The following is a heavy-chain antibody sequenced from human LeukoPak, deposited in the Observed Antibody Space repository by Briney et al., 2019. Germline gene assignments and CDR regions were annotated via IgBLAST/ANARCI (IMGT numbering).Heavy chain of an antibody. CDR1: GLTFDDYG. Sequence: GGSLRLSCAASGLTFDDYGMSWVRQAPGKGLEWVSGINWNGGSTGYADSVKGRFTISRDNAKNSLYLQMNSLRAEDTALYHCARYGRYSSSWSHYYYYYYMDVWGKGTTVTVSS. V-gene: IGHV3-20*01. D-gene: IGHD6-13*01. CDR3: ARYGRYSSSWSHYYYYYYMDV. J-gene: IGHJ6*03. CDR2: INWNGGST.